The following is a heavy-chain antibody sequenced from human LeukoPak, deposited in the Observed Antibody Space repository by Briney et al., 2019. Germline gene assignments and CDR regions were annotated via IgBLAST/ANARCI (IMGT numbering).Heavy chain of an antibody. Sequence: GGSLRLSCAASGFTFSSYAMSWVRQAPGKGLEWASAISGSGGSTYYADSVKDRFTISRDNSKNTLYLQMDSLRVEDTAVYYCATPPGGGFDPWGQGTLVTVSS. D-gene: IGHD3-10*01. J-gene: IGHJ5*02. V-gene: IGHV3-23*01. CDR1: GFTFSSYA. CDR3: ATPPGGGFDP. CDR2: ISGSGGST.